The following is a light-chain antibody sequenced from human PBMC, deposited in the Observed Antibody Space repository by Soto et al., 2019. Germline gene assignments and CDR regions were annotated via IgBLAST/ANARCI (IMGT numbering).Light chain of an antibody. CDR3: MQATHWARP. J-gene: IGKJ4*01. Sequence: DVVMTQSPLSLPVTLGQPASISCRSSQSLVYIDGNIYLNWFQQRPGQSPRRLTYQVSNRDSGVPDRIRGTGSGTDFPLNISRVEAEDGGVYYRMQATHWARPFGGGTKVEMK. V-gene: IGKV2-30*01. CDR2: QVS. CDR1: QSLVYIDGNIY.